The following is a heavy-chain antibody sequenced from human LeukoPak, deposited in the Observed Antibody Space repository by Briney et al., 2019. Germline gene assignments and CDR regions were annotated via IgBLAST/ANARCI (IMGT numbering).Heavy chain of an antibody. Sequence: SETLSLTCTVTGDSISSSSYYWAWIRQPPGKGLEWIGNIYNTGITYYNPSLKSRVTISLDTSKTQFSLKLSSVTAADTAVYFCSRTPGSMVRGVMRRFYFDSWGQGALVTVSS. V-gene: IGHV4-39*07. D-gene: IGHD3-10*01. CDR2: IYNTGIT. J-gene: IGHJ4*02. CDR3: SRTPGSMVRGVMRRFYFDS. CDR1: GDSISSSSYY.